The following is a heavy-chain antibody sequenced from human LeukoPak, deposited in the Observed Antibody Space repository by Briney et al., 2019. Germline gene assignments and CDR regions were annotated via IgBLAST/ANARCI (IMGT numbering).Heavy chain of an antibody. CDR2: ISRSGDNT. CDR1: GFTFSSYA. V-gene: IGHV3-23*01. J-gene: IGHJ6*02. CDR3: ARGGGMDV. Sequence: GGSLRLSCAASGFTFSSYAMTWVRQAPGKGLEWASAISRSGDNTYYTDSVKGRFTISRDNSKNTLYLQMNSLRAEDTALYYCARGGGMDVWGQGTTVTVSS.